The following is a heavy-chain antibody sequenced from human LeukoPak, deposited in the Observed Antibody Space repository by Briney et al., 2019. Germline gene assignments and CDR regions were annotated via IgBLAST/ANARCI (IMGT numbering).Heavy chain of an antibody. V-gene: IGHV4-39*01. J-gene: IGHJ4*02. D-gene: IGHD2-8*01. CDR2: IHYSGRS. CDR1: GDSISTSSHF. CDR3: ARTKHPGNTGHFDY. Sequence: SETLSLTCTVSGDSISTSSHFWGWLRQTPGKDLEWIGSIHYSGRSYANPSVWTRATVSVDTSKNQFSLNLISVAAADAAVYYCARTKHPGNTGHFDYWGQGTLVTVSS.